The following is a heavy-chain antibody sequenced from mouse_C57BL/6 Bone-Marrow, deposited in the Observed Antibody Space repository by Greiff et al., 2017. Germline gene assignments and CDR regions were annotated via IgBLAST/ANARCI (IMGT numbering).Heavy chain of an antibody. CDR2: IDPETGGT. CDR3: TPPYYYGSSRGWYFDV. Sequence: QVQLQQSGAELVRPGASVTLSCKASGYTFTDYEMHWVKQTPVHGLEWIGAIDPETGGTAYNQKFKGKAILTADKSSSTAYMELRSLTSEDSAVYYCTPPYYYGSSRGWYFDVWGTGTTVTVSS. V-gene: IGHV1-15*01. D-gene: IGHD1-1*01. CDR1: GYTFTDYE. J-gene: IGHJ1*03.